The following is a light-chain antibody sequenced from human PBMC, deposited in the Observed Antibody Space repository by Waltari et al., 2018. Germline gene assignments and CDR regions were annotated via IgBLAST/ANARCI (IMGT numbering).Light chain of an antibody. V-gene: IGLV2-11*01. J-gene: IGLJ1*01. CDR2: DVS. Sequence: QSALPHPRSVSGSPGQSVTISCTGTSSDVGGFHFVPWYKQPPGNAPKLMIYDVSKRPSGVPDRFSGSKSGNTASLTISGLQAEDEADYYCCSYAGSYTYVFGTGTKVTGL. CDR1: SSDVGGFHF. CDR3: CSYAGSYTYV.